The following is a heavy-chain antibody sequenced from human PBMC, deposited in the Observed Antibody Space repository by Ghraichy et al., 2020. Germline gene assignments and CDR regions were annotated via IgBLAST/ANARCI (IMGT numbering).Heavy chain of an antibody. CDR2: ISGSSSYT. Sequence: GGSLRLSCAASGFTFSDYYMSWIRQAPGKGLEWVSYISGSSSYTNYADSVKGRFTISRDNAKNSLYLQMNSLRAEDTAVYYCARDQHYYGSRSYHESFDYWGQGTLVTVSS. V-gene: IGHV3-11*06. D-gene: IGHD3-10*01. CDR3: ARDQHYYGSRSYHESFDY. J-gene: IGHJ4*02. CDR1: GFTFSDYY.